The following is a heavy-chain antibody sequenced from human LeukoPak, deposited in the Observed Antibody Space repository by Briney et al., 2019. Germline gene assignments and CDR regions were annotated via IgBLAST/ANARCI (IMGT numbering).Heavy chain of an antibody. V-gene: IGHV3-7*01. D-gene: IGHD2-15*01. CDR3: VRDRGYCSGGTCYALWDY. Sequence: SGGSLRLSCAASGFTFRSYWMSWVRQAPGKGLEWVANIQADGSEKNYIDSVQGRFTISRDNAKTSLYLQMNSLRAEDTAMYYCVRDRGYCSGGTCYALWDYWGQGTLVTVSS. CDR2: IQADGSEK. J-gene: IGHJ4*02. CDR1: GFTFRSYW.